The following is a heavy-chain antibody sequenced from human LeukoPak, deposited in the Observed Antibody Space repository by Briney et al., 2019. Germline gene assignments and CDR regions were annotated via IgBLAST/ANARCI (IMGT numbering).Heavy chain of an antibody. V-gene: IGHV3-23*01. CDR1: GFTFSGYA. Sequence: PGGSLRLSCAASGFTFSGYAMHWVRQAPGKGLEWVSAISDRGGATYYADSVKGRFTISRDNSKNTLYLQMNSLRAEDTAVYYCARARDYYGSGEIDYWGQGTLVTVSS. CDR2: ISDRGGAT. CDR3: ARARDYYGSGEIDY. J-gene: IGHJ4*02. D-gene: IGHD3-10*01.